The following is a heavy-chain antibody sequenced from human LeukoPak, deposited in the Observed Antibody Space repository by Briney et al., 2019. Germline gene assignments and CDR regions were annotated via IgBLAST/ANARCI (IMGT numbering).Heavy chain of an antibody. D-gene: IGHD5-24*01. CDR3: ARTKRWLQLEAFDI. CDR1: GGTFTSYA. CDR2: IIPIFGTA. J-gene: IGHJ3*02. V-gene: IGHV1-69*01. Sequence: GSSVKVSCKAPGGTFTSYAISWVRQAPGQGLEWMGGIIPIFGTANYAQKFQGRVTITADASTSTAYMELSSLRSEDTAVYYCARTKRWLQLEAFDIWGQGTMVTVSS.